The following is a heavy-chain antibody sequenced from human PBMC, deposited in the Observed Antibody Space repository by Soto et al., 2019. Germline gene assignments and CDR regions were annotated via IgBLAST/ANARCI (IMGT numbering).Heavy chain of an antibody. Sequence: EVQLVESGGGLVQPGGSLRLSCAASGFTFSSYAMHWVRQAPGKGLEYVSAISSNGGSTYYANSVKGRFNISRDNSKNRLYLQMGSLRAEDMAVYYCARGPGYYFDYWGQGTLVTVSS. J-gene: IGHJ4*02. V-gene: IGHV3-64*01. CDR1: GFTFSSYA. CDR3: ARGPGYYFDY. CDR2: ISSNGGST.